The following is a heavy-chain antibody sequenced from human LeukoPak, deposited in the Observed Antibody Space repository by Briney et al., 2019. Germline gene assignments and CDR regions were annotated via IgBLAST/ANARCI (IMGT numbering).Heavy chain of an antibody. V-gene: IGHV3-21*01. J-gene: IGHJ4*02. CDR2: ISSSSSYI. Sequence: PGGSLRLSCAASGFSFSDFGMNWVRQAPGKGLEWISTISSSSSYIYHADSVKGRFTISRDNAKNSLYLQMNSLRAEDTAVYYCARGPYYDSSGDEFDYWGQGTLVTVSS. D-gene: IGHD3-22*01. CDR3: ARGPYYDSSGDEFDY. CDR1: GFSFSDFG.